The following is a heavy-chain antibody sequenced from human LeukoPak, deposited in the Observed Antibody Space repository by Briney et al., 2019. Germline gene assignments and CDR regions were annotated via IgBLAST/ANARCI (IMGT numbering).Heavy chain of an antibody. D-gene: IGHD4-17*01. J-gene: IGHJ4*02. Sequence: GGSLRLSCAASGFTFSDYYMSWIRQAPGKGLEWLSYISGSSSPIYYTDSVKGRFTISRDNAKNSLYLQMNSLRAEDTAVYYCARVRGVTTNYFDYWGQGTLVTVSS. CDR3: ARVRGVTTNYFDY. CDR1: GFTFSDYY. CDR2: ISGSSSPI. V-gene: IGHV3-11*04.